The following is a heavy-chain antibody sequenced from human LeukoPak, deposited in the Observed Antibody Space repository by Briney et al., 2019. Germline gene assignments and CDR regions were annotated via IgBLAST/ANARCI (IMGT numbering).Heavy chain of an antibody. D-gene: IGHD3-3*01. CDR2: INPNSGGT. Sequence: ASVKVSCKASGNIFTTYALNWVRQAPGQGLEWMGWINPNSGGTNYAQKFQGRVTMTRDTSISTAYMELSRLRSDDTAVYYCARVAITIFGVILDWFDPWGQGTLVTVSS. J-gene: IGHJ5*02. V-gene: IGHV1-2*02. CDR3: ARVAITIFGVILDWFDP. CDR1: GNIFTTYA.